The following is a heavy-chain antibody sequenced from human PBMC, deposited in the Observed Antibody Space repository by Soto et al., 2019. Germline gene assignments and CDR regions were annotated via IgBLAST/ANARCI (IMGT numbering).Heavy chain of an antibody. V-gene: IGHV1-8*01. CDR1: GYTFTSYD. Sequence: QVQLVQSGAEVKKPGASVKVSCKASGYTFTSYDINWVRQATGQGLEWMGWMNPNSGNTGYAQKFQGRVTMTRNTSISTAYMELSSLRSEDTAVYYCARMVLVPAAGHSYYYGMDVWGQGTTVTVSS. CDR3: ARMVLVPAAGHSYYYGMDV. D-gene: IGHD2-2*01. J-gene: IGHJ6*02. CDR2: MNPNSGNT.